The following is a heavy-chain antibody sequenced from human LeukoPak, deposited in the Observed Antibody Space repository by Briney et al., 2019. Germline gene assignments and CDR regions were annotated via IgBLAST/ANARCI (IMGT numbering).Heavy chain of an antibody. CDR1: GFTVSSNS. CDR3: ARLRREWGERWLQKAVYYFDY. V-gene: IGHV3-53*01. CDR2: IYSDNT. Sequence: QTGGSPRLSCTVSGFTVSSNSMSWVRQAPGKGLEWVSFIYSDNTHYSDSVKGRFTISRDNSKNTLYLQMNSLRAEDTAVYYCARLRREWGERWLQKAVYYFDYWGQGTLVTVSS. D-gene: IGHD5-24*01. J-gene: IGHJ4*02.